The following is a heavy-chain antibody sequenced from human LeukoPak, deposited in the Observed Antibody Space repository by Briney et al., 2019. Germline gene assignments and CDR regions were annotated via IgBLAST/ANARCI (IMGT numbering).Heavy chain of an antibody. V-gene: IGHV3-15*01. Sequence: PGGSLRLSCAASGFTVSSNYMSWVRQAPGKGLEWVGHIKSKTDGGTTDYAAPVKGRFTISRDDSKNTLFLQMNSLKTEDTAVYYWTLPWGSGSYYDYWGQGTLVTVSS. CDR2: IKSKTDGGTT. CDR1: GFTVSSNY. D-gene: IGHD3-10*01. J-gene: IGHJ4*02. CDR3: TLPWGSGSYYDY.